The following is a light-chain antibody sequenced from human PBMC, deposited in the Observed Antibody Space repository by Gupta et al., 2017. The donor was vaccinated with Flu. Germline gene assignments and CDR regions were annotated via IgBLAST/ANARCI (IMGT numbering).Light chain of an antibody. CDR1: QSLNNW. J-gene: IGKJ1*01. CDR2: RAS. CDR3: QHDNSASWT. Sequence: DIQMTQSPSTLSASVGDRVTITCRASQSLNNWLAWYQQKSGKAPKLLIYRASGLESGVPPRFSGSGSGTQYTLTINNLQPEDSATYYCQHDNSASWTFGQGTKVE. V-gene: IGKV1-5*03.